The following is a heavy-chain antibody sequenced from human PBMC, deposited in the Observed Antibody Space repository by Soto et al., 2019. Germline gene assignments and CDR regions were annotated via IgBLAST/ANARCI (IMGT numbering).Heavy chain of an antibody. CDR1: GGTFSSYA. CDR3: ARRELAAAGVWY. D-gene: IGHD6-13*01. J-gene: IGHJ4*02. Sequence: QVQLVQSGAEVKKPGSSVKISCKASGGTFSSYAISWVRQAPGQGLEWMGGIIPIFGTANYAQKFQGRVTITADESTSTAYMELSSLRSEDTSVYYCARRELAAAGVWYWGQGTLVTVSS. V-gene: IGHV1-69*12. CDR2: IIPIFGTA.